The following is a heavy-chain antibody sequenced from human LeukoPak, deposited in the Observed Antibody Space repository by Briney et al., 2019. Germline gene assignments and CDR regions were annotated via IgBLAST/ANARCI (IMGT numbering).Heavy chain of an antibody. Sequence: SETLSLTCAVYGGSFSGYYWSWIRQPPGKGLEWIGEINHSGSTNYNPSLKSRVTISVDTSKNQFSLKLSSVTAADTAVYYCARDIAARGYGMDVWGQGTTVTVSS. CDR3: ARDIAARGYGMDV. D-gene: IGHD6-6*01. J-gene: IGHJ6*02. V-gene: IGHV4-34*09. CDR2: INHSGST. CDR1: GGSFSGYY.